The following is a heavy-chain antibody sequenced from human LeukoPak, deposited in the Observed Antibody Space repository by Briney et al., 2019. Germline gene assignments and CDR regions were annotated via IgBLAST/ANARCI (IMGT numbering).Heavy chain of an antibody. CDR3: ARRGTPYYYYYMNV. Sequence: SETLSLTCTVSGGSINTYYWSWIRQPPGKGLEFIGYIYSSGTTDYNPSLKSRVVISIDTSGSQFSLKMTSVTAADTAVYYCARRGTPYYYYYMNVWGKGTTVTVSS. CDR1: GGSINTYY. CDR2: IYSSGTT. D-gene: IGHD3-16*01. J-gene: IGHJ6*03. V-gene: IGHV4-59*08.